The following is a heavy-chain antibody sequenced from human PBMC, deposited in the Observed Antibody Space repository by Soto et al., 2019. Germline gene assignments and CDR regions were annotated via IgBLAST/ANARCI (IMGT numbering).Heavy chain of an antibody. D-gene: IGHD6-13*01. CDR2: ISYDGSNK. Sequence: QVQLVESGGGVVQPGRSLRLSCAASGFTFSSYAMHWVRQAPGKGLEWVAVISYDGSNKYYADSVKGRFTISRDNSKNTLYLQMNSLRAEDTAVYYCARESSSFDYWGQGTLVTVSS. V-gene: IGHV3-30-3*01. CDR3: ARESSSFDY. J-gene: IGHJ4*02. CDR1: GFTFSSYA.